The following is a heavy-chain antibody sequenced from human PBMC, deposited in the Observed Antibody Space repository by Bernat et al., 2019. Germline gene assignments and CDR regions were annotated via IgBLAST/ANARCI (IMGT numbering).Heavy chain of an antibody. J-gene: IGHJ4*02. Sequence: EVQLVETGGGLIQPGGSLRLSCAASGFSVSSNYMSWVRQAPGKGLEWVSVIYSGGTTYYADSVKGRVTVSRDDSKNTLYLQMSSLRVEDTAVYYCARGAVYASSWYSSPFDYWGQGTLVTVSS. CDR2: IYSGGTT. V-gene: IGHV3-53*02. CDR1: GFSVSSNY. D-gene: IGHD6-13*01. CDR3: ARGAVYASSWYSSPFDY.